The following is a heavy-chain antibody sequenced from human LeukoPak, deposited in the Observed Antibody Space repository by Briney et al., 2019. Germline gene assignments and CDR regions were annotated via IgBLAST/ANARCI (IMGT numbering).Heavy chain of an antibody. D-gene: IGHD2-15*01. CDR3: LRGLSEDMAVEKYDY. J-gene: IGHJ4*02. V-gene: IGHV4-4*02. CDR1: GGSIGSGNW. CDR2: IYHFGST. Sequence: SGTLSLTCAVSGGSIGSGNWWSWVRQPPGKGLEWIGEIYHFGSTNYNPSLESRVTISVDKSKNQFFLNLSSVTAADTAVYYCLRGLSEDMAVEKYDYWGQGTLVTVSS.